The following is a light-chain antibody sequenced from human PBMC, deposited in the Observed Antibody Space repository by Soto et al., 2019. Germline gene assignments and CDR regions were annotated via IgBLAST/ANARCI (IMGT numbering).Light chain of an antibody. CDR2: AAS. V-gene: IGKV1-27*01. Sequence: DIQMTQSPSSLSASVGDRVTITCRASQGISNYLAWYQQKPGKVPKLLIYAASTLQSGVPSRFSVSGSGTDFTLTISSLQPEDVATYYCQKYNSAWTFGQGTEVEIK. CDR1: QGISNY. CDR3: QKYNSAWT. J-gene: IGKJ1*01.